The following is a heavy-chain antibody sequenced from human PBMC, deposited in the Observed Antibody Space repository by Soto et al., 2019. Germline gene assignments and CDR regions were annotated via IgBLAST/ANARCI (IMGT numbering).Heavy chain of an antibody. J-gene: IGHJ4*02. CDR3: ARGLEWLPG. CDR2: IKQDGSEK. Sequence: PGGSLRLSCVDSGFTFTRFYMNWVRQAPGKGLEWVATIKQDGSEKYYVDSVKGRFTISRDNAKKSLYLQMNSLRGEDTAVYYCARGLEWLPGWGQGTLVTVSS. D-gene: IGHD3-3*01. CDR1: GFTFTRFY. V-gene: IGHV3-7*03.